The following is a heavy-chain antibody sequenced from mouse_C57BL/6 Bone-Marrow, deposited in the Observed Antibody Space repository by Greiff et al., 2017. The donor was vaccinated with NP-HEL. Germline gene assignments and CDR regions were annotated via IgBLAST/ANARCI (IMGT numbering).Heavy chain of an antibody. CDR1: GYTFTSYG. V-gene: IGHV1-81*01. J-gene: IGHJ2*01. Sequence: QVQLKESGAELARPGASVKLSCKASGYTFTSYGISWVKQRTGQGLEWIGEIYPRSGNTYYNEKFKGKATLPVDKSSSTAYMELLNLKSEDSAVYFGARDYYGSSPFDYWGQGTTLTVTS. CDR2: IYPRSGNT. D-gene: IGHD1-1*01. CDR3: ARDYYGSSPFDY.